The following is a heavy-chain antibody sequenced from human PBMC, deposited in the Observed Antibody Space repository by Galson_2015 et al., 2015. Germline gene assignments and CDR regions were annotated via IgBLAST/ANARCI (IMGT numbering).Heavy chain of an antibody. CDR3: ARTPSYSTSARRYYFDY. V-gene: IGHV5-51*01. Sequence: QSGAEVKKPGESLTLSCKGSGYSFANNWIGWVRQMPGKGLEWMGIIYPGDSDTRYSPSFQGQVTISADKSISTAYLQWSSLKASDTAIYYCARTPSYSTSARRYYFDYWGQGILVTVSS. D-gene: IGHD6-6*01. CDR1: GYSFANNW. CDR2: IYPGDSDT. J-gene: IGHJ4*02.